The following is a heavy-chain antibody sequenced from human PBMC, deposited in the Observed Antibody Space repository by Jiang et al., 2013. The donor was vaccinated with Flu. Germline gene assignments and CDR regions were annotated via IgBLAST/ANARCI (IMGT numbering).Heavy chain of an antibody. D-gene: IGHD3-3*01. Sequence: GPGLVKPSGTLSLTCAVSGGSISSGNWWSWVRQSPGKGLEWIGEIHHSGNTNYNPSLKSRVTISVDKSKNQFSLKLNSVTAADTAVYYCAHNGYYCLEYWGQGPWSPSPQ. CDR1: GGSISSGNW. CDR2: IHHSGNT. J-gene: IGHJ4*02. CDR3: AHNGYYCLEY. V-gene: IGHV4-4*02.